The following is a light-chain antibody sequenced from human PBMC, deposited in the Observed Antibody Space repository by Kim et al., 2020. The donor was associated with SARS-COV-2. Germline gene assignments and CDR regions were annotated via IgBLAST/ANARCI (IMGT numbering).Light chain of an antibody. CDR2: YVS. V-gene: IGLV2-11*01. Sequence: GQSVTISCTGTSSDVGGYTYVSWYQHHPGKAPKLIIYYVSKRPSGVPDRFSGSKSGNTASLTVSGLQAEDEADYYCCSYAGRYTSVFGGGTQLTVL. CDR1: SSDVGGYTY. J-gene: IGLJ2*01. CDR3: CSYAGRYTSV.